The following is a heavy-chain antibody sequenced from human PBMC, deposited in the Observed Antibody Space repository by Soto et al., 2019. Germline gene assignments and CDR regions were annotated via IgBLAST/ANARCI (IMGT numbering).Heavy chain of an antibody. V-gene: IGHV1-18*01. Sequence: QVQLVQSGGEVKKPGASVKVSCKASGYTFTIYGINWVRQAPGQGLEWMGWISPDNGNTNYAQKLQGRVTMTTDTTTSTAYMELRSLRSDETDVYYCARALGYSGYAGMDVWGQGTTVTVSS. CDR1: GYTFTIYG. J-gene: IGHJ6*02. CDR3: ARALGYSGYAGMDV. CDR2: ISPDNGNT. D-gene: IGHD5-12*01.